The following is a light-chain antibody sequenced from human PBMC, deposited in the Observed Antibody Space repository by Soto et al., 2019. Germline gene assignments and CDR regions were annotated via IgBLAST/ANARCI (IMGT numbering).Light chain of an antibody. CDR1: TSSIGSNT. V-gene: IGLV1-44*01. J-gene: IGLJ2*01. Sequence: QSVLTQPPSASGTPGQRVTISCSGSTSSIGSNTVNWYQQLPGTAPKLLIYGHNQRPSGVPNPFSRSRSGTSASLAISGLQSEDEADYYCAAWDVSLNGRVFGGGTELTVL. CDR2: GHN. CDR3: AAWDVSLNGRV.